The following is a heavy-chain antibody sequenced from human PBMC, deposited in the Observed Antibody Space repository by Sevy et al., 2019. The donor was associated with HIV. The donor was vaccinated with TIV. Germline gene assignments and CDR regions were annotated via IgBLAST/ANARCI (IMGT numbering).Heavy chain of an antibody. Sequence: GESLKISCKGSGFTFTTYWIDWVRQMPGKGLEWIGIIYPDDSGTSYSPSFQGQVTISVDKSISTAYLQRSTLKASDTAMYYCARHHASYGVTGYYYYYGLDVWGQGTTVTVSS. CDR3: ARHHASYGVTGYYYYYGLDV. D-gene: IGHD4-17*01. V-gene: IGHV5-51*01. J-gene: IGHJ6*02. CDR2: IYPDDSGT. CDR1: GFTFTTYW.